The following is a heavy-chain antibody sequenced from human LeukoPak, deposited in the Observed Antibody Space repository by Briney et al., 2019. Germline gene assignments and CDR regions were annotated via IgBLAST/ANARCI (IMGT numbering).Heavy chain of an antibody. Sequence: WASVKVSCKASGGTFSSYAISWVRQAPGQGLEWMGGIIPIFGTANYAQKFQGRVTITADESTSTAYMELSSLRSEDTAVYYCARDLGSGSGYYSDSNDYWGQGTLVTVSS. CDR1: GGTFSSYA. J-gene: IGHJ4*02. V-gene: IGHV1-69*13. CDR2: IIPIFGTA. CDR3: ARDLGSGSGYYSDSNDY. D-gene: IGHD3-22*01.